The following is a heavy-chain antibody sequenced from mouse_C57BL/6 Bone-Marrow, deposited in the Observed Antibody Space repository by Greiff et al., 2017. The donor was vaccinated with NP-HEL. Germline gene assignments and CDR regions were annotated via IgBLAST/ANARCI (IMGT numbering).Heavy chain of an antibody. CDR1: GFTFSSYG. Sequence: EVKLMESGGDLVKPGGSLKLSCAASGFTFSSYGMSWVRQTPDKRLEWVATISSGGSYTYYPDSVKGRFTISRDNAKNTLYLQMSSLKSEDTAMYYCARRIYYYGSNDYWGQGTTLTVSS. J-gene: IGHJ2*01. CDR2: ISSGGSYT. CDR3: ARRIYYYGSNDY. D-gene: IGHD1-1*01. V-gene: IGHV5-6*02.